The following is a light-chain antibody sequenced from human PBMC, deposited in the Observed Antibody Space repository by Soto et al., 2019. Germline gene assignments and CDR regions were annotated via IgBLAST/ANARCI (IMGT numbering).Light chain of an antibody. V-gene: IGLV2-8*01. CDR1: SSDVGGYNY. J-gene: IGLJ1*01. CDR3: SSYAGSNKSV. Sequence: QSALTQPRSVSGSPGQSVTISCTGTSSDVGGYNYVSWYQQHPGKAPKLMIYEVSKRPSGVPDRFSGSKSGNTASLTVSGLQPEDEADYYCSSYAGSNKSVFGTGTK. CDR2: EVS.